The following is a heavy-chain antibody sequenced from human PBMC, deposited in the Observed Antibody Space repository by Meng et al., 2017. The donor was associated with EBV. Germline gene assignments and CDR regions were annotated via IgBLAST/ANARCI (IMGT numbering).Heavy chain of an antibody. CDR3: ARDRGGYYDSSGYYAE. V-gene: IGHV4-4*02. Sequence: QVQLQESGPGLVKPSGXMSLTCAVPGGSISSSNWWSWVRQPPGKGLEWIGEIYHSGSTNYNPSLKSRVTISVDKSKNQFSLKLSSVTAADTAVYYCARDRGGYYDSSGYYAEWGQGTLVTVSS. CDR2: IYHSGST. J-gene: IGHJ4*02. D-gene: IGHD3-22*01. CDR1: GGSISSSNW.